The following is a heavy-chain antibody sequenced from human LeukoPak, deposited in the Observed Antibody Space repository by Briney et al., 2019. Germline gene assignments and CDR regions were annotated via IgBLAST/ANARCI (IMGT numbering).Heavy chain of an antibody. CDR3: VYGGSYYVA. Sequence: GGSLRLSCAAPGFTFSSYWMTWVRQVPGTGLELVANIKEDGSEKYYVDSVKGRFTISRDNAKNSLYLQMDSLRAEDTAVYYCVYGGSYYVAWGQGTLVTVSS. CDR1: GFTFSSYW. J-gene: IGHJ5*02. D-gene: IGHD1-26*01. V-gene: IGHV3-7*01. CDR2: IKEDGSEK.